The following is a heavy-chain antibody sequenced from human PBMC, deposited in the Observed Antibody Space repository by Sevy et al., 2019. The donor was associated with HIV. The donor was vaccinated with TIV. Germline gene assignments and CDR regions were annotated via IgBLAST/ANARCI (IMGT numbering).Heavy chain of an antibody. Sequence: GGSLRLSCEASGLTISFYAMSWVRQAPGKGLEWVSYISGSGRTTFYAASVKGRFTISRDNSNNTVYLQMNSLRAADTAVYFCAKDLGISGVVTHALFDSWGQGTLVTVSS. CDR2: ISGSGRTT. CDR1: GLTISFYA. CDR3: AKDLGISGVVTHALFDS. J-gene: IGHJ4*02. V-gene: IGHV3-23*01. D-gene: IGHD3-3*01.